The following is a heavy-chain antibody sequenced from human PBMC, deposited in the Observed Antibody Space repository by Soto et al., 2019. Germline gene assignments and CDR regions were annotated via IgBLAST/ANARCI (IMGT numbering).Heavy chain of an antibody. CDR3: AKDLQLWLKPRPLYGMDV. CDR2: ISYDGSNK. J-gene: IGHJ6*01. Sequence: WGSLRLSCAASGFTFSSYGMHWVRQAPGKGLEWVAVISYDGSNKYYADSVKGRFTISRDNSKNTLYLQMNSLSAEDTAVYYCAKDLQLWLKPRPLYGMDVWGQGTQVTVSS. D-gene: IGHD5-18*01. V-gene: IGHV3-30*18. CDR1: GFTFSSYG.